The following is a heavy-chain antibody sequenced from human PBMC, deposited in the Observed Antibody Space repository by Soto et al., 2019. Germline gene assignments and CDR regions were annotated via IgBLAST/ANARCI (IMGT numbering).Heavy chain of an antibody. Sequence: QVQLVQSGAEVKKPGSSVKVSCKASGGTFSSYAISWVRQAPGQGLEWMGGIIPILGTANYAQKFQGRVKITAHESTRTAYMELSSLRSEDTAVYYCARDARGGCYLLDYWGQGTLVTVSS. D-gene: IGHD3-3*01. J-gene: IGHJ4*02. CDR1: GGTFSSYA. CDR3: ARDARGGCYLLDY. V-gene: IGHV1-69*01. CDR2: IIPILGTA.